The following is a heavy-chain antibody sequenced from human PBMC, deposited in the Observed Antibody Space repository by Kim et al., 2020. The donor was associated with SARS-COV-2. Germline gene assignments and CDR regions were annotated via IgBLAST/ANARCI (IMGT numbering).Heavy chain of an antibody. CDR3: ARGGRSNYPYYYYYYMDV. D-gene: IGHD4-4*01. CDR1: GGSISSYY. Sequence: SETLSLTCTVSGGSISSYYWSWIRQPAGKGLEWIGRIYTSGSTNYNPSLKSRVTMSVDTSKNQFSLKLSSVTAADTAVYYCARGGRSNYPYYYYYYMDVWGKGTTVTVSS. CDR2: IYTSGST. J-gene: IGHJ6*03. V-gene: IGHV4-4*07.